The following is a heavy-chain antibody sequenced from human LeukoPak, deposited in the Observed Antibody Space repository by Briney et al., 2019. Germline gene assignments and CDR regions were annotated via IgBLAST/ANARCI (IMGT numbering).Heavy chain of an antibody. CDR1: GFTFSTSW. V-gene: IGHV3-7*04. D-gene: IGHD5-24*01. J-gene: IGHJ4*02. CDR3: ARDRGWLQFDY. Sequence: GGSLRLSCAASGFTFSTSWMNWVRQATGKGLEWVANIKEDGSQKYYVDSVKGRFTISRDNAKNSLYLQMNSLRAEDTAVYYCARDRGWLQFDYWAQGTLVSVSS. CDR2: IKEDGSQK.